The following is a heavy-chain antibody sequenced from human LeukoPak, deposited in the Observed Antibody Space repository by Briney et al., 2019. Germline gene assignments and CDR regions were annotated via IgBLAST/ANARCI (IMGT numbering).Heavy chain of an antibody. V-gene: IGHV4-59*12. CDR1: GGSISSYY. CDR2: ISDIGST. Sequence: SETLSLTCTVSGGSISSYYWSWIRQPPGKGLEWIAYISDIGSTNYNPSLKSRVTISVDTSKNQFSLKLSSVTAADTAVYYCARGNLNGFDYWGQGTLVTVSS. J-gene: IGHJ4*02. D-gene: IGHD1-1*01. CDR3: ARGNLNGFDY.